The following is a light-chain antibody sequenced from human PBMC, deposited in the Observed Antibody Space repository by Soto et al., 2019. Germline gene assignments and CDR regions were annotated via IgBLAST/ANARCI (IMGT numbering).Light chain of an antibody. CDR3: AAGEDSLYV. V-gene: IGLV1-44*01. CDR2: SNN. J-gene: IGLJ1*01. CDR1: SSNIGSNT. Sequence: QSVLTQPPSASGTPGQRVTISCSGSSSNIGSNTVNWYQQLPGTAPKLLIYSNNQRPSGVPDRFSGSKSGTSASLAISGLQSEDEADYYCAAGEDSLYVFGTGTKVTVL.